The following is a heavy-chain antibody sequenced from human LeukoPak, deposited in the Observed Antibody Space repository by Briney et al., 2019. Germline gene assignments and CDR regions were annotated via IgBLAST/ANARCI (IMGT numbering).Heavy chain of an antibody. CDR2: IIPIFGTA. Sequence: SVKVSCEASGGTFSSYAISWVRQAPGQGLEWMGRIIPIFGTANYAQKFQGRVTITTDESTSTAYMELSSLRSEDTAVYYCASQLNPYYYYYMDVWGKGTTVTVSS. CDR3: ASQLNPYYYYYMDV. J-gene: IGHJ6*03. D-gene: IGHD5-24*01. V-gene: IGHV1-69*05. CDR1: GGTFSSYA.